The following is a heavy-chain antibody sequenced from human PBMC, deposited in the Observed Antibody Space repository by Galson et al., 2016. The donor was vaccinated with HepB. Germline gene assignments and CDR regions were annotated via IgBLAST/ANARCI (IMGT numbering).Heavy chain of an antibody. Sequence: SLRLSCAASGFTFGSYAMTWVRQAPGQGLEWVSAIIGSGASTSYADSVKGRFTISRDNSKNTVYLQMNNLRAEDTAVYFCAKCLWVRGVYPFDPWGQGTLVTVSS. CDR2: IIGSGAST. J-gene: IGHJ5*02. D-gene: IGHD3-10*01. CDR3: AKCLWVRGVYPFDP. V-gene: IGHV3-23*01. CDR1: GFTFGSYA.